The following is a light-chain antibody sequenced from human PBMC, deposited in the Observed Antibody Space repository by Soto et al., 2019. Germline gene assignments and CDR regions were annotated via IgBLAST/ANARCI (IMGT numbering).Light chain of an antibody. CDR3: QQYNNWPPYT. CDR1: QSVSNN. Sequence: EIVMTQSPATLSVSPGERATLSCRASQSVSNNLAWYQQKPDRAPRLLIFGAFNRATGIPARYSGSGSGTEFTVIISSLQAEDFAVYYCQQYNNWPPYTFGQGNKLEIK. V-gene: IGKV3-15*01. CDR2: GAF. J-gene: IGKJ2*01.